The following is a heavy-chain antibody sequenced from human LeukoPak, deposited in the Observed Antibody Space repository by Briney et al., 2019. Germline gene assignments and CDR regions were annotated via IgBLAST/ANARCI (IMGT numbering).Heavy chain of an antibody. D-gene: IGHD6-13*01. J-gene: IGHJ4*02. CDR3: ASSGGIAAAGHFDY. V-gene: IGHV1-2*02. CDR2: INPNSGGT. Sequence: ASVKVSCXASGYTFTGYYMHWVRQAPGQGLEWMEWINPNSGGTNYAQKFQGRVTMTRDTSISTAYMELSRLRSDDTAVYYCASSGGIAAAGHFDYWGQGTLVTVSS. CDR1: GYTFTGYY.